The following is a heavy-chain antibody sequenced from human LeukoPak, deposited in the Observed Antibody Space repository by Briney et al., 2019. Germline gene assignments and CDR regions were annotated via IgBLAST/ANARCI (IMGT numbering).Heavy chain of an antibody. V-gene: IGHV4-34*01. D-gene: IGHD5-12*01. CDR3: ARGAWISIDY. CDR1: GGSFSGYY. CDR2: INHSGST. J-gene: IGHJ4*02. Sequence: SETLSLTCAVYGGSFSGYYWSWIRQPPGKGLEWIGEINHSGSTNYNPSLKSRVTISVDTSKNQFSLKLSSVTAADTAVYYCARGAWISIDYWGQGTLVTVSS.